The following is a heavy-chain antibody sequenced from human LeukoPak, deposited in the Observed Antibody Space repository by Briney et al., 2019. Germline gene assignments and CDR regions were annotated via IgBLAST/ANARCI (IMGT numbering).Heavy chain of an antibody. CDR2: ISSSGSTI. CDR1: GLIFSEYY. J-gene: IGHJ3*02. V-gene: IGHV3-11*01. CDR3: ARSSGGSLDAFDI. Sequence: PGGSLRLSCAASGLIFSEYYMSWIRQAPGKGLEWVSYISSSGSTIYYADSVKGRFTISRDNAKNSLYLQMNSLRAEDTAVYYCARSSGGSLDAFDIWGQGTMVTVSS. D-gene: IGHD2-15*01.